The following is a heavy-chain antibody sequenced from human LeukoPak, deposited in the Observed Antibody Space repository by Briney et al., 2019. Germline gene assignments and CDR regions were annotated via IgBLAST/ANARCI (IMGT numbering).Heavy chain of an antibody. V-gene: IGHV1-18*01. J-gene: IGHJ3*02. CDR1: GYTFTNYG. D-gene: IGHD3-16*01. Sequence: ASVKVSCKASGYTFTNYGINWVRQAPGQGLGWMGWISAYNGNTNYAQNLQDRVTMTTDTPTSTAYMELRSLRFDDTGVYYCAKESPLHGVDIWGQGTMVTVSS. CDR3: AKESPLHGVDI. CDR2: ISAYNGNT.